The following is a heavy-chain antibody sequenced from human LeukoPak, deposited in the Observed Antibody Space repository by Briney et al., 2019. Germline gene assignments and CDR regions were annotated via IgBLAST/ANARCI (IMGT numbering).Heavy chain of an antibody. Sequence: GGSLRLSCAASGFALTSAWMTWVRQAPGKGLEWVGRIKSKTDGGTTDYAAPVKGRITISRDDSKNALYLQMNSLKTEDTAVYYCAIGQQLVPHYWGQGTLVTVSS. CDR2: IKSKTDGGTT. CDR1: GFALTSAW. V-gene: IGHV3-15*01. J-gene: IGHJ4*02. CDR3: AIGQQLVPHY. D-gene: IGHD6-6*01.